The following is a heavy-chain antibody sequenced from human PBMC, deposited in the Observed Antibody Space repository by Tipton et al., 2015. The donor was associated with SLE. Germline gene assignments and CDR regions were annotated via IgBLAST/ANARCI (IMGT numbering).Heavy chain of an antibody. CDR3: ARGVLGGSYPY. J-gene: IGHJ4*02. Sequence: TLSLTCTVSGASISSGGYYWSWIRQHPGKGLEYIGYIYHSGNTYYNPSLRSRVRISVDTSVNQFSLKLSSVTAADTTVYYCARGVLGGSYPYWGQGTLVTVSS. V-gene: IGHV4-31*03. D-gene: IGHD1-26*01. CDR1: GASISSGGYY. CDR2: IYHSGNT.